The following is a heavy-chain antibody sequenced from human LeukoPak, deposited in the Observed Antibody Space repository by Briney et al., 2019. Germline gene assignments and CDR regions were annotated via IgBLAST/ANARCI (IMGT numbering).Heavy chain of an antibody. Sequence: GSLRLSCAASGFTFSSYEMNWVRQAPGKGLECVSYISSSGGTISYADSVKGRFTISRDNAKNALYLQMNSLRAEDTANYYCARGGNWFDPWGQGTLVTVSS. CDR3: ARGGNWFDP. CDR2: ISSSGGTI. CDR1: GFTFSSYE. V-gene: IGHV3-48*03. D-gene: IGHD3-16*01. J-gene: IGHJ5*02.